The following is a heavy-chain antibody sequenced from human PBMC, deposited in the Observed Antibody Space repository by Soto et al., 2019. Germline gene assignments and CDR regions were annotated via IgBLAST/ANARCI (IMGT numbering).Heavy chain of an antibody. CDR1: GGTCSSYA. CDR3: AREYCSGGSCYSQRGMDV. CDR2: IIPIFGTA. V-gene: IGHV1-69*13. D-gene: IGHD2-15*01. Sequence: SGKVSCKASGGTCSSYAISWVRQAPGQGLEWMGGIIPIFGTANYAQKFQGRVTITADESTSTAYMELSSLRSEDTAVCYCAREYCSGGSCYSQRGMDVWGQGTTVTVS. J-gene: IGHJ6*02.